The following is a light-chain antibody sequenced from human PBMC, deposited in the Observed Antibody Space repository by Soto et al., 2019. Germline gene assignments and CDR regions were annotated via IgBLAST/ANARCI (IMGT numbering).Light chain of an antibody. CDR1: QSLLHSNGYNY. Sequence: DIVITQSPLSLPVTPADPASISCRSSQSLLHSNGYNYLDWYLQKPGQSPQLLIYTLSYRATGIPDRFSGSGSGTDFTLTISSLEPEDFAVYYCQQRSNWPPTFGQGTKVDIK. J-gene: IGKJ1*01. CDR3: QQRSNWPPT. V-gene: IGKV2-40*01. CDR2: TLS.